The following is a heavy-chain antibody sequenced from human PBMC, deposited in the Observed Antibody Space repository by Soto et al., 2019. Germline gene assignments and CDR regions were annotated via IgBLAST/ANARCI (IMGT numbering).Heavy chain of an antibody. CDR3: ARGRRYCSSTSWYSGSWFEP. V-gene: IGHV4-34*01. J-gene: IGHJ5*02. D-gene: IGHD2-2*01. Sequence: SETLSLTCAVYGGSFSGYYWSWIRQPPGKGLEWIGEINHSGSTNYNPSLKSRVTISVDTSKNQFSLKLSSVTAADTAVYYCARGRRYCSSTSWYSGSWFEPWGQGTLVTVSS. CDR1: GGSFSGYY. CDR2: INHSGST.